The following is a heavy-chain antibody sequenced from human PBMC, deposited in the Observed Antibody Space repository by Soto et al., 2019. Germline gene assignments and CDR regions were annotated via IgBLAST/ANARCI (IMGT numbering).Heavy chain of an antibody. D-gene: IGHD3-3*01. V-gene: IGHV3-33*01. CDR3: ARDGTPQVFMEKGHYNYYSGMDA. CDR2: IWYDGTST. J-gene: IGHJ6*02. CDR1: GFSFNFYG. Sequence: QMQLEESGGGVVQPGGSLRLSCGSSGFSFNFYGMHWVRQAPGKGLEWVAFIWYDGTSTLSADSVKGRFTISRDNSRGTLFLRMNSLRAEDTAVYYCARDGTPQVFMEKGHYNYYSGMDAWGQGTTVLVSS.